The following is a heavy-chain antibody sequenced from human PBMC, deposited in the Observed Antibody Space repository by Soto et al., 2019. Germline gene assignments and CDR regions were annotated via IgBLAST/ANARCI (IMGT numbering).Heavy chain of an antibody. D-gene: IGHD4-17*01. Sequence: ASVKASCKSSGYTFTGYYMHWVRQAPGQGLEWMGWINPNSGGTNYAQKFQGWVTMTRDTSISTAYMELSRLRSDDTAVYYCATGLGSTVNYYGMDVWGQGTTVTVSS. CDR2: INPNSGGT. V-gene: IGHV1-2*04. CDR1: GYTFTGYY. J-gene: IGHJ6*02. CDR3: ATGLGSTVNYYGMDV.